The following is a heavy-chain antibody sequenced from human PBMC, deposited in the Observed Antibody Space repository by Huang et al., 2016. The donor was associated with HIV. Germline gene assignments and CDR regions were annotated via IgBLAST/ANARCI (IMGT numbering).Heavy chain of an antibody. J-gene: IGHJ4*02. Sequence: QVQLQESGPGLVKPSETLSLTCTVSGGSISSYYWSWIRQPPGKGLEWIGYIYYSGSTHYNPSLRSRVSISVDTSKTQFSLKLSSVTAADTAVYYCARGKSTYYDFWSGYYTLDYWGQGTLVTVSS. CDR3: ARGKSTYYDFWSGYYTLDY. D-gene: IGHD3-3*01. CDR1: GGSISSYY. CDR2: IYYSGST. V-gene: IGHV4-59*01.